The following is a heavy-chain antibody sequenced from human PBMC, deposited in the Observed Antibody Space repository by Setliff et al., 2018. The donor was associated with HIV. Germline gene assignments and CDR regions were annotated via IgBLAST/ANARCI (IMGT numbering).Heavy chain of an antibody. CDR2: ISAYNGNT. J-gene: IGHJ4*02. CDR1: GYTFTSYG. V-gene: IGHV1-18*01. CDR3: ANSQDWSGYYALDY. D-gene: IGHD3-3*01. Sequence: ASVKVSCKASGYTFTSYGISWVRQAPGQGLEWMGWISAYNGNTNYAQKLQGRVTMTTDTSTSTASMELRSLRSDDTAVYYCANSQDWSGYYALDYWGQGTLVTVSS.